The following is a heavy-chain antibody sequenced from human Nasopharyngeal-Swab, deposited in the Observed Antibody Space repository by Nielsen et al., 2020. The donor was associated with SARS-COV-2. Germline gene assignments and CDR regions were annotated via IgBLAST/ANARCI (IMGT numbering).Heavy chain of an antibody. CDR3: ARERGRGGIWNYYYYYMDV. V-gene: IGHV4-39*07. CDR1: GGSISRSSYY. CDR2: IYYSGST. Sequence: SETLSLTCTVSGGSISRSSYYWGWIRQPTGKGLEWIGSIYYSGSTYYNQSLKSRVTISVDTSKNQFSLKLSSVTAADTAVYYCARERGRGGIWNYYYYYMDVWGKGTTVTVSS. D-gene: IGHD3-10*01. J-gene: IGHJ6*03.